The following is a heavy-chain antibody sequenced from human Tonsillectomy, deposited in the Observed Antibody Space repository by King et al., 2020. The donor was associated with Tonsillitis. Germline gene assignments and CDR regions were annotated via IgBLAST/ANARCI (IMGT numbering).Heavy chain of an antibody. CDR1: GGSISSSSYY. D-gene: IGHD3-10*01. V-gene: IGHV4-39*01. Sequence: QLQESGPGLVKPSETLSLTCTVSGGSISSSSYYWGWIRQPPGKGLEWIGSIYYSGSTYYNPPLKSRVTISGDTSKNQFSLKLSSVTAADTAVYYCAREGSGSYYPYFDYWGQGTLVTVSS. J-gene: IGHJ4*02. CDR2: IYYSGST. CDR3: AREGSGSYYPYFDY.